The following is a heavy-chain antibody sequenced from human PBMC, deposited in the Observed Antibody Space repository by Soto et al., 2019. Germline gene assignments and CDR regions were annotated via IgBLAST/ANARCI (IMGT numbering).Heavy chain of an antibody. D-gene: IGHD1-26*01. V-gene: IGHV4-38-2*01. J-gene: IGHJ4*02. CDR1: DYSISSGYY. CDR3: TRRGSSGNHVDC. Sequence: SETLSLTCGVSDYSISSGYYWGWIRQPPGKGLEWIGNIYHSGSTHYNPALKSRVTISVDTSKNQFSLKLNSVTAADTAVYYCTRRGSSGNHVDCWGQGTLVTVSS. CDR2: IYHSGST.